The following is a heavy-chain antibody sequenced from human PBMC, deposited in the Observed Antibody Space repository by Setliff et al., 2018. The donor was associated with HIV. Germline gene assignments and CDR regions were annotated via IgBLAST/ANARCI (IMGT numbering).Heavy chain of an antibody. J-gene: IGHJ4*02. CDR2: INPSGGST. V-gene: IGHV1-46*01. Sequence: ASVKVSCKASGYTFITYYMHWVRQAPGQGLEWMGIINPSGGSTNYAQKFQGRVTMTRDTSTSTVYMVLNRLTPGDTAVYYCASPYENNSGPDYWGQGTLVTVPQ. CDR3: ASPYENNSGPDY. D-gene: IGHD7-27*01. CDR1: GYTFITYY.